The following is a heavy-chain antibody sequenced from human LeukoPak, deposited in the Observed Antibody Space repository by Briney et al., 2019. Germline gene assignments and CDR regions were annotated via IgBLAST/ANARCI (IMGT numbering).Heavy chain of an antibody. CDR1: GFTFSSYA. J-gene: IGHJ1*01. V-gene: IGHV3-23*01. CDR2: ISISGGST. Sequence: GGSLRLSCAASGFTFSSYAMSWVRQAPGKGLEWVSAISISGGSTYYADSVKGRFTISRDNSKNTLYLQMNSLRAEDTAVYYCAKGLWFGDETSYFQHWGQGTLVTVFS. D-gene: IGHD3-10*01. CDR3: AKGLWFGDETSYFQH.